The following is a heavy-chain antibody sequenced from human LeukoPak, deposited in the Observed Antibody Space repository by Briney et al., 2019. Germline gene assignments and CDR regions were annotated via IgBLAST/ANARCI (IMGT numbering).Heavy chain of an antibody. D-gene: IGHD1-26*01. Sequence: GRSLRLSCAASGFNFSSYAMHWVRQAPGKGLEWVASISYDGTNEYYADSVKGRFTISKDNSKNTLYLQMNSLRTEDTAVYYCARVLRGGNLDMLFDYWGQGTLVTVSP. CDR3: ARVLRGGNLDMLFDY. CDR1: GFNFSSYA. CDR2: ISYDGTNE. J-gene: IGHJ4*02. V-gene: IGHV3-30*04.